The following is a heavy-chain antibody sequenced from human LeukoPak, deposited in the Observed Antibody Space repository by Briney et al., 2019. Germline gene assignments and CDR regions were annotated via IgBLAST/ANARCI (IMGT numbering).Heavy chain of an antibody. Sequence: ASVKVSCKASGYTFTGYYMHWVRQAPGQGLEWMGWINPNSGGTNYAQKFQGRVTMTRDTSISTAYMELSRLRSDDTAVYYCARGGSGSYLSMVLSYYYYMDVWGKGTTVTISS. CDR3: ARGGSGSYLSMVLSYYYYMDV. CDR2: INPNSGGT. V-gene: IGHV1-2*02. J-gene: IGHJ6*03. D-gene: IGHD3-10*01. CDR1: GYTFTGYY.